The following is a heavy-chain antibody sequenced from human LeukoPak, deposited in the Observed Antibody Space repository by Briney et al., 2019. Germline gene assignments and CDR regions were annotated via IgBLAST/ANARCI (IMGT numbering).Heavy chain of an antibody. CDR3: AREYSASEH. CDR2: IDPYTGNT. V-gene: IGHV1-2*02. CDR1: GYNFVGYY. J-gene: IGHJ1*01. D-gene: IGHD5-12*01. Sequence: ASVKVSCKASGYNFVGYYLHWVRQAPGQGLEWMAWIDPYTGNTHCAQKFHGRITVTRDTSLSTTYMELNWLTSDDTALYYCAREYSASEHWGQGTLVTVSS.